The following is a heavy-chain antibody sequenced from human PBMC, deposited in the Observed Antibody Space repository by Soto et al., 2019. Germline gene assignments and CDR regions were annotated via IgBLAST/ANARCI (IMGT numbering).Heavy chain of an antibody. V-gene: IGHV3-33*01. CDR2: IWYDGSNK. D-gene: IGHD3-10*01. Sequence: GGSLRLSCAASGFTFSSYGMHWVRQAPGKGLEWVAVIWYDGSNKYYADSVKGRFTISRDNSKNTLYLQMNSLRVEDTAVYYCAREVIMDYAPTFDYWGQGTLVTVSS. J-gene: IGHJ4*02. CDR3: AREVIMDYAPTFDY. CDR1: GFTFSSYG.